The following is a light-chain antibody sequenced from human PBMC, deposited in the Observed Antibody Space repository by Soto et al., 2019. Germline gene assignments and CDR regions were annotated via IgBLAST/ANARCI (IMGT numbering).Light chain of an antibody. CDR2: DAS. V-gene: IGKV1-5*01. CDR1: QSISSW. J-gene: IGKJ1*01. Sequence: DIQMTQSPSTLSASVGDRVTITCRASQSISSWLACYQQKPGKAPKLLIYDASSLQSRVPPRFSGSGSGTDFTLAISSLQPEDSATYYCLHDINYPWTFGQGTKVDIK. CDR3: LHDINYPWT.